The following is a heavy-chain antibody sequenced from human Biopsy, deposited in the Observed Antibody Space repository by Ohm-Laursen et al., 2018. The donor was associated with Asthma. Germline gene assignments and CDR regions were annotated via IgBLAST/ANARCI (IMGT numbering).Heavy chain of an antibody. V-gene: IGHV1-69*01. CDR3: ARKAGSCISRTCYSLDF. J-gene: IGHJ4*02. CDR2: INSVFGTT. CDR1: GGTFNTYV. Sequence: SSVKVSCKSPGGTFNTYVIGWVRQAPGPGLEWMGGINSVFGTTTYPQKFQDRVTITADDSTSTVYMELSSLRSEDTAVYYCARKAGSCISRTCYSLDFWGQGTLVTVSS. D-gene: IGHD2-2*01.